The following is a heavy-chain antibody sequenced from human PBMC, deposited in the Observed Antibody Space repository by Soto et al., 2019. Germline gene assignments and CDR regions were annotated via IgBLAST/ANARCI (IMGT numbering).Heavy chain of an antibody. CDR1: GGSISSGDYY. CDR3: ARGPAWGWFDP. D-gene: IGHD3-16*01. J-gene: IGHJ5*02. Sequence: QVQLQESGPGLVKPSQTLSLTCTVSGGSISSGDYYWSWILQPPGKGLEWIGYIYYSGSTYYNPPLKSRVTISVDTSKNHFSLKMSSVTAAATAVYYCARGPAWGWFDPWGQGTLVTVSS. V-gene: IGHV4-30-4*01. CDR2: IYYSGST.